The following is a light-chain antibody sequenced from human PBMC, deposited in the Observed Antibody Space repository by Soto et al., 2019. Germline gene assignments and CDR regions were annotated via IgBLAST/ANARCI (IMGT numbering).Light chain of an antibody. V-gene: IGKV3-20*01. Sequence: EIVLTQSPRTLSLSPGERATLSCRASQSLRSTSLAWYQQKPGQAPRLLIYGASSRAIGIPDRFSGSVSGSDFILTINRLEPEDFAVYYCQQYGSSHTFGQGTRLEIK. CDR2: GAS. CDR3: QQYGSSHT. CDR1: QSLRSTS. J-gene: IGKJ5*01.